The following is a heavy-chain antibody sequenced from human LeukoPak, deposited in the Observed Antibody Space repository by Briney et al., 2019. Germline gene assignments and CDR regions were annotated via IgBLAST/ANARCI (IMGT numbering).Heavy chain of an antibody. D-gene: IGHD3-22*01. Sequence: PSETLSLTCTVSGGSISSGGYYWSWIRQHPGKGLEWIGYIYYSGSTYYNPSLKSRVTISVDTSKNQFSLKLSSVTAADTAVYYCARGTYYYDSSGYYPHNYYYYGMDVWGQGTTVTVSS. J-gene: IGHJ6*02. CDR1: GGSISSGGYY. CDR3: ARGTYYYDSSGYYPHNYYYYGMDV. V-gene: IGHV4-31*03. CDR2: IYYSGST.